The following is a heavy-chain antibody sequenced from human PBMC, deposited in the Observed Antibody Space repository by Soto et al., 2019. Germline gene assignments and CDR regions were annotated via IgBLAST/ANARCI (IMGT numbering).Heavy chain of an antibody. V-gene: IGHV4-34*01. Sequence: SETLSLTCAVYGGSFSGYYWSWIRQPPGKGLEWIGEINHSGSTNYNPSLRSRVTISVDTSKNQFSLKLSSVTAADTAVYYCARGSGHYDILTGYYKYYYYYGMDVWGQGTTVTVSS. CDR2: INHSGST. CDR3: ARGSGHYDILTGYYKYYYYYGMDV. J-gene: IGHJ6*02. D-gene: IGHD3-9*01. CDR1: GGSFSGYY.